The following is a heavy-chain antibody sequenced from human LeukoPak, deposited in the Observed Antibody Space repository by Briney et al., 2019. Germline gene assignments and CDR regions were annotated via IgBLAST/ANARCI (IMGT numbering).Heavy chain of an antibody. Sequence: PGGSLRLSCAASGLTFSNYAMSWVRQAPGKGGEGVSCISGSGGSTYYADSVKGRFTTPRDNSKQTLYLPMNSPRAEHTAVYYCARPGGPYYHGPGSYLLAAWGPGTTVTASS. CDR1: GLTFSNYA. V-gene: IGHV3-23*01. J-gene: IGHJ6*02. D-gene: IGHD3-10*01. CDR3: ARPGGPYYHGPGSYLLAA. CDR2: ISGSGGST.